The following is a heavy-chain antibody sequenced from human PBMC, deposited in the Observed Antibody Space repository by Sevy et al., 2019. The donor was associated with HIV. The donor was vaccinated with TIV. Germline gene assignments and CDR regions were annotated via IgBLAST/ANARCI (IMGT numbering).Heavy chain of an antibody. V-gene: IGHV3-30-3*01. D-gene: IGHD3-3*01. CDR2: LSYDGSDK. CDR3: ARDNLLYFWSGYYDS. J-gene: IGHJ5*02. Sequence: GGSLRLSCAASGFTFSNYAIHWVRQAPGKGLEWVAVLSYDGSDKDYADSLKGRFTISRDNFNNTLYLHMNSLKIEDTAVYYCARDNLLYFWSGYYDSWGPGTLVTVSS. CDR1: GFTFSNYA.